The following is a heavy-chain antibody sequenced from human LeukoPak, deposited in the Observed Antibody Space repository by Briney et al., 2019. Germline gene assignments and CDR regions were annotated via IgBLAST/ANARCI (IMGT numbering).Heavy chain of an antibody. V-gene: IGHV4-34*01. D-gene: IGHD2-2*01. CDR3: ARRVCISTTCEDSFGY. CDR1: GGSFRGYY. J-gene: IGHJ4*02. Sequence: SETLSLTCAVYGGSFRGYYWSWIRQPPGKGLEWIGEIKYSGSTNHNPSLKSRVTISVDTSKNQFSLKLSSVTAADTAVYYCARRVCISTTCEDSFGYWGQGALVTVSS. CDR2: IKYSGST.